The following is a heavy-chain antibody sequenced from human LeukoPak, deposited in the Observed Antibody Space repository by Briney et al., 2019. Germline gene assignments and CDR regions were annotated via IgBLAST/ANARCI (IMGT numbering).Heavy chain of an antibody. V-gene: IGHV4-59*08. J-gene: IGHJ4*02. D-gene: IGHD2-15*01. CDR2: INESGST. Sequence: SETLSLTCTVSGVSMSSYFWSWIRQPPGKGLEWIGEINESGSTNYNPSLKSRVTISVDTSKKQFSLKLSSVTAADTAVYYCARHGKVVGIAYWGQGTLVTVSS. CDR3: ARHGKVVGIAY. CDR1: GVSMSSYF.